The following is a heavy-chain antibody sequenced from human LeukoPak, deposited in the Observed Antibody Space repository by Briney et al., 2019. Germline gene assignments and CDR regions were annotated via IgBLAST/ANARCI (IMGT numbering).Heavy chain of an antibody. CDR2: ISLTGLT. CDR3: SRENGSFSPFGY. V-gene: IGHV4-4*02. J-gene: IGHJ4*02. Sequence: SGTLSLTCRVSGGSISNTNWWSWVRQLPGQGLEWIGEISLTGLTHYNPSLESRVTMSLDKSEIQLPLNLTSVTAADTAVYYCSRENGSFSPFGYWGQGTLVTVSS. D-gene: IGHD2-8*01. CDR1: GGSISNTNW.